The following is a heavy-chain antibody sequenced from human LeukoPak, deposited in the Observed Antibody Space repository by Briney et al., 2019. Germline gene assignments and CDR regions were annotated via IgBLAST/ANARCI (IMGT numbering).Heavy chain of an antibody. J-gene: IGHJ4*02. V-gene: IGHV1-2*02. Sequence: ASVKVSCKASGYTFTGYYMDWVRQAPGQGLEWMGWINPNSGGTNYAQKFQGRVTMTRDTSISTAYMELSRLRSDDTAVYYCARAWLIKKRYDSSGYLAYWGQGTLVTVSS. D-gene: IGHD3-22*01. CDR3: ARAWLIKKRYDSSGYLAY. CDR2: INPNSGGT. CDR1: GYTFTGYY.